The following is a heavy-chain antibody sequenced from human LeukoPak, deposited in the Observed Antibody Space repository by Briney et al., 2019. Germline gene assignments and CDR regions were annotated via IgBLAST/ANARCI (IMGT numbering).Heavy chain of an antibody. CDR3: ARDRNMWALDS. V-gene: IGHV1-18*01. CDR2: ISGYNGNT. Sequence: ASVKVSCKSSGFTFALYGVSWVRQAPGQGLEWMGWISGYNGNTKYAENLQGRLTMTIDSATSTAYMELRSLRSDDTAVFYCARDRNMWALDSWGQGTMVTVTS. D-gene: IGHD2-21*01. J-gene: IGHJ3*02. CDR1: GFTFALYG.